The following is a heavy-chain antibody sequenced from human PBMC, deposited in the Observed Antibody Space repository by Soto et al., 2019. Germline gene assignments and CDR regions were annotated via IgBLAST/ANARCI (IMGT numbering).Heavy chain of an antibody. D-gene: IGHD5-18*01. V-gene: IGHV3-30*03. CDR3: ARDPLWGTAMVLWYFDL. Sequence: PGGSLRLSCAASGFTFSDYAMHWVRQAPGKGLEWVAVVSHDGRNTHYADSVKGRFTISRDSSKNTVYLQMNSPRAEDTAVYYCARDPLWGTAMVLWYFDLWGRGTLVTVSS. J-gene: IGHJ2*01. CDR1: GFTFSDYA. CDR2: VSHDGRNT.